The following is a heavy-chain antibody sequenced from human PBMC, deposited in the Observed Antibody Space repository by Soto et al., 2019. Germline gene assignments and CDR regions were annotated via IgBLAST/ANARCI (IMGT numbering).Heavy chain of an antibody. CDR2: TYYSGST. Sequence: PLEPLSLTCTVSGGSMIAYYWNWMRQPPGKGLQWIGYTYYSGSTTNNPSLKSRVTISVDSSKNQFSLKLDSVTPADTAVYYCARVRGTAGKRYFDYWGPGTLVTVSS. V-gene: IGHV4-59*01. CDR1: GGSMIAYY. D-gene: IGHD6-13*01. CDR3: ARVRGTAGKRYFDY. J-gene: IGHJ4*02.